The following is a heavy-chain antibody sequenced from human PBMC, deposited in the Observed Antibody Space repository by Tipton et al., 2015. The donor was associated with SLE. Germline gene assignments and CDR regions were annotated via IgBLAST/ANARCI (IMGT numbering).Heavy chain of an antibody. Sequence: TLSLTCTVSGGSISSSSYYWGWIRQPPGKGLEWIGSIYYSGSTYYNPSLKSRVTISVDTSKNQFSLKLSSVTAADTAVYYCARHSEWFPFDYWGQGTLVTVSS. CDR2: IYYSGST. CDR3: ARHSEWFPFDY. D-gene: IGHD3-3*01. J-gene: IGHJ4*02. CDR1: GGSISSSSYY. V-gene: IGHV4-39*01.